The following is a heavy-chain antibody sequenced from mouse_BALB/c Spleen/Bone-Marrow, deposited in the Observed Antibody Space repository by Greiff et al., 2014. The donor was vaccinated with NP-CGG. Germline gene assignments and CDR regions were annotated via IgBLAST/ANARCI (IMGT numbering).Heavy chain of an antibody. J-gene: IGHJ1*01. CDR1: GYTFTNYW. D-gene: IGHD2-2*01. Sequence: DLVKPGASVKLSCKTSGYTFTNYWINWIKQRPGQGLEWLGRIAPGSGSTYYNEMFKVKAPVTVDTSSSTAYIQLSSLSSEDSAVYFGARERYGYDGWYFDVWGAGTTVTVSS. CDR2: IAPGSGST. CDR3: ARERYGYDGWYFDV. V-gene: IGHV1S41*01.